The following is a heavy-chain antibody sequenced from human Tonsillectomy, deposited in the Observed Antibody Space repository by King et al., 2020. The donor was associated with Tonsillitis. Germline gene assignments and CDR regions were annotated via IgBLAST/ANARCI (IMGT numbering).Heavy chain of an antibody. Sequence: LQLQESGPGLVKPSETLSLTCTVSGGSISSSSYYWGWIRQPPGKGLEWIGSIYYSGYTYYNPSVKSRVTTSVDTSKNQFSLKLSSVTAADTAVYYCARHTELLNWFDPWGQGTLVTVSS. CDR1: GGSISSSSYY. CDR3: ARHTELLNWFDP. V-gene: IGHV4-39*01. J-gene: IGHJ5*02. D-gene: IGHD1-7*01. CDR2: IYYSGYT.